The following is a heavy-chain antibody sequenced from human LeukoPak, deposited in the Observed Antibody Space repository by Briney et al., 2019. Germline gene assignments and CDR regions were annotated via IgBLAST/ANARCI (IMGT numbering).Heavy chain of an antibody. CDR1: GGSISSSSYY. CDR3: ASMVRGNYYMDV. J-gene: IGHJ6*03. D-gene: IGHD3-10*01. Sequence: SETLSLTCTVSGGSISSSSYYWGWIRQPPGKGLEWIGSIYYSGSTYYNPSLKSRVTISVDTSKNQFSLKLSSVTAADTAVYYCASMVRGNYYMDVWGKGTTVTVSS. V-gene: IGHV4-39*07. CDR2: IYYSGST.